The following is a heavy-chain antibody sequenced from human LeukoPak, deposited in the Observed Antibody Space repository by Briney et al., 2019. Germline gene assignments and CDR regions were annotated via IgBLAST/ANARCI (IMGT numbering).Heavy chain of an antibody. CDR3: AKVDYGGNEYYGMDV. CDR2: ISYDGSNK. D-gene: IGHD4-23*01. CDR1: GFTFSSYG. V-gene: IGHV3-30*18. Sequence: PGGSLRLSCAASGFTFSSYGMHWVRQAPGKGLEWVAVISYDGSNKYYADSVKGRFTTSRDNSKNTLYLQMNSLRAEDTAVYYCAKVDYGGNEYYGMDVWGQGATVTVSS. J-gene: IGHJ6*02.